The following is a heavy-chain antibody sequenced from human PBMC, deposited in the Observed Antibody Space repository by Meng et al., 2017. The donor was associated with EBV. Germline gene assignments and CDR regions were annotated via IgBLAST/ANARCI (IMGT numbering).Heavy chain of an antibody. J-gene: IGHJ4*02. Sequence: QGRLGQSGGGVKKPGASGKVPCKASGYPFTGYYMHWVRQAPGQGLEWMGRINPNSGGTNYAQKFQGRVTMTRDTSISTAYMELSRLRSDDTAVYYCARVGIAVAGTGDYWGQGTLVTVSS. CDR1: GYPFTGYY. CDR2: INPNSGGT. D-gene: IGHD6-19*01. CDR3: ARVGIAVAGTGDY. V-gene: IGHV1-2*06.